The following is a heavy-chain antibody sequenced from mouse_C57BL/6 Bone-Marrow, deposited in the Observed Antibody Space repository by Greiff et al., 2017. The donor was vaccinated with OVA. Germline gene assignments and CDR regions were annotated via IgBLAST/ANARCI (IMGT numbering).Heavy chain of an antibody. CDR3: ARERITTVPYDY. D-gene: IGHD1-1*01. CDR2: IHPNSGST. CDR1: GYTFTSYW. J-gene: IGHJ2*01. Sequence: QVQLQQPGAELVKPGASVKLSCKASGYTFTSYWMHWVKQRPGQGLEWIGMIHPNSGSTNYNEKFKSKATLTVDKSSSTAYIQLSSLTSEDSAVYYCARERITTVPYDYWGQVTTLTVSS. V-gene: IGHV1-64*01.